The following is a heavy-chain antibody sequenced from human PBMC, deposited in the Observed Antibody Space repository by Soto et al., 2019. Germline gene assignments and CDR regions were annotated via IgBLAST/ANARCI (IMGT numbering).Heavy chain of an antibody. CDR3: TTPRRRAARTYYFDY. D-gene: IGHD6-6*01. Sequence: GGSLRLSCAASGFTFSNAWMSWVRQAPGKGLEWVGRIKSKTDGGTTDYAAPVKGRFTISRDDSKNTLYLQMNSLKTEDTAVYYCTTPRRRAARTYYFDYWGQGTLVTVSS. CDR2: IKSKTDGGTT. CDR1: GFTFSNAW. V-gene: IGHV3-15*01. J-gene: IGHJ4*02.